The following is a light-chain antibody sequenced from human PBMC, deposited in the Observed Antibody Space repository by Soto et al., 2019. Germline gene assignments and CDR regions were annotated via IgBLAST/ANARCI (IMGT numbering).Light chain of an antibody. J-gene: IGKJ2*01. Sequence: DIVMTQSPDSLAVSLGERATINCKSSQSVLYSSNNKNYLAWYQQKPGQPPKLLIYWASTRESGVPDRFSGSGSGTDFTLTISSLQVEDVAVYYCQQYYSTPTFGQGTKLEIK. CDR1: QSVLYSSNNKNY. CDR3: QQYYSTPT. CDR2: WAS. V-gene: IGKV4-1*01.